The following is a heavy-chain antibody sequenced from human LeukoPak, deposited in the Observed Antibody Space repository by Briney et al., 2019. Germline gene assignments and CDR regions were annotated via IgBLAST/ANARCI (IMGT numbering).Heavy chain of an antibody. D-gene: IGHD3-22*01. CDR1: GGSVSSGGNY. CDR2: IYDSGST. Sequence: SQTLSLTCSVSGGSVSSGGNYWTWIRQRPGKGLQWIGYIYDSGSTYYNPSLKSRGTISADTSKNQFSLKLSSVTAADTAVYYCARHGSYYDSSARADDAFDIWGQGTMVTVSS. V-gene: IGHV4-31*03. J-gene: IGHJ3*02. CDR3: ARHGSYYDSSARADDAFDI.